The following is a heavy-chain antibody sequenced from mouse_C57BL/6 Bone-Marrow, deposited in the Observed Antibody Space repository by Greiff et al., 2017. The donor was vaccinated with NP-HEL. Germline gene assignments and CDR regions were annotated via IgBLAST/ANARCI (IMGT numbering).Heavy chain of an antibody. V-gene: IGHV7-3*01. CDR3: ARSTTVVATGYFDY. CDR2: IRNKANGYTT. D-gene: IGHD1-1*01. J-gene: IGHJ2*01. CDR1: GFTFTDYY. Sequence: VQLKESGGGLVQPGGSLSLSCAASGFTFTDYYMSWVRQPPGKALEWLGFIRNKANGYTTEYSASVKGRFTISRDNSQSILYLQMNALRAEDSATYYCARSTTVVATGYFDYWGQGTTLTVSS.